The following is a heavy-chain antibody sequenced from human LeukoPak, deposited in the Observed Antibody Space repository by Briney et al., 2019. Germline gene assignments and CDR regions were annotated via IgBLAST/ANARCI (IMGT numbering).Heavy chain of an antibody. V-gene: IGHV3-7*01. Sequence: PGGSLRLSCAASGFTFSSYAMSWVRQAPGKGLEWVANIKQDGSEKYYVDSVKGRFTISRDNAKNSLYLQMNSLRAEDTAVYYCARDGDFWSGYYTLDLYMDVWGKGTTVTVSS. J-gene: IGHJ6*03. CDR3: ARDGDFWSGYYTLDLYMDV. CDR2: IKQDGSEK. CDR1: GFTFSSYA. D-gene: IGHD3-3*01.